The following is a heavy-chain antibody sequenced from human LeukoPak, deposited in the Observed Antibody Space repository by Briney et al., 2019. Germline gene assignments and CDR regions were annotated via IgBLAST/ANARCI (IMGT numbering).Heavy chain of an antibody. CDR1: GFTFSNYW. V-gene: IGHV3-74*03. Sequence: GGSLRLSCAASGFTFSNYWIHWVRQAPGKGLVWVSRIDNAGSITTYADSVKGRFTTSRDNAENTLYLQMNSLRVEDTAVYYCVRSAFHAGSGNYYDYWGQGTLVTVSS. D-gene: IGHD3-22*01. J-gene: IGHJ4*02. CDR2: IDNAGSIT. CDR3: VRSAFHAGSGNYYDY.